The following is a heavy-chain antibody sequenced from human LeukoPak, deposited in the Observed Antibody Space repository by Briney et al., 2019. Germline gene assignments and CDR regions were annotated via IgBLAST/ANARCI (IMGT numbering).Heavy chain of an antibody. CDR1: GYTFTNYG. Sequence: ASVKVSCKASGYTFTNYGITWVRQAPGQGLEWVGWISAYNGNTNYAQNLQGRVTMTTDTSTRTAYMELRSLRSDDTALYYCARGYTATGNWYFDVWGRGTLVSVSS. D-gene: IGHD6-13*01. CDR3: ARGYTATGNWYFDV. CDR2: ISAYNGNT. V-gene: IGHV1-18*01. J-gene: IGHJ2*01.